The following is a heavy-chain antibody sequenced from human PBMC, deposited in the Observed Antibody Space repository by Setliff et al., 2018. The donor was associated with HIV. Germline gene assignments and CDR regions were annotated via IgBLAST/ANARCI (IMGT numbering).Heavy chain of an antibody. CDR2: IHHSGST. Sequence: LSLPCAVSGYYIRSGYYWGWIRQPPGKGLEWIGTIHHSGSTYYSPSLKSRLSISVDTSKNQFSLKLTSVTAADTAVYYCARDGRDVHYWGQGTLVTVSS. J-gene: IGHJ4*02. CDR1: GYYIRSGYY. CDR3: ARDGRDVHY. V-gene: IGHV4-38-2*02.